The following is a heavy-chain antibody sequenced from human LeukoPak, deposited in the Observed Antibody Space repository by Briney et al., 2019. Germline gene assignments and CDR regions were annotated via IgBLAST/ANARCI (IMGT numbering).Heavy chain of an antibody. V-gene: IGHV3-64D*06. Sequence: GGSLRLSCSASGFTFSSYAMHWVRQAPGKGLEYVSAISSNGGSTYCADSVKGRFTISRDNSKNTLYLQMSSLRAEDTAVYYCVKVVKRGYSGYGSNYFDYWGQGTLVTVSS. CDR1: GFTFSSYA. D-gene: IGHD5-12*01. CDR2: ISSNGGST. J-gene: IGHJ4*02. CDR3: VKVVKRGYSGYGSNYFDY.